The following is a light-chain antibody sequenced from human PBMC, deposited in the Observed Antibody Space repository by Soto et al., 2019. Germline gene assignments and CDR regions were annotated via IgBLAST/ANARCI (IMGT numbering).Light chain of an antibody. V-gene: IGKV3-15*01. J-gene: IGKJ1*01. CDR2: GAS. Sequence: EIMMTQSPATLSVSPGERATLSCRASQSVSSSLAWYQQKPGQAPRLLIYGASTRATGIPARFSGSGSGTEFTLTISSLQSEDFAVYYCQQYNTWPLTWTFGQGTKVDIK. CDR3: QQYNTWPLTWT. CDR1: QSVSSS.